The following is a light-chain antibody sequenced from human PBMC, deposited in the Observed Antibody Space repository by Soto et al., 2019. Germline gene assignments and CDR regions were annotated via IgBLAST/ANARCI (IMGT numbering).Light chain of an antibody. Sequence: QSVLTQPASVSGSPGQSITFSCTGTSSDVGGYNFVSWYQQHPGKAPKLMIYEVTHRPSGVSNRFSGSKSGNTASLTISGLQTEDEADYYCSSYTGSSTVVFGGGTQLTVL. J-gene: IGLJ2*01. CDR2: EVT. CDR3: SSYTGSSTVV. CDR1: SSDVGGYNF. V-gene: IGLV2-14*01.